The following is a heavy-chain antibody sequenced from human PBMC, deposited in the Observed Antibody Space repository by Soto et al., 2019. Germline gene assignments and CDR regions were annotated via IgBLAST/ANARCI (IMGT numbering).Heavy chain of an antibody. D-gene: IGHD6-19*01. J-gene: IGHJ5*02. CDR2: TSYTGNT. CDR1: GGSIGSSQ. V-gene: IGHV4-59*01. Sequence: WLNDSGPGGSIGSSQGSWNQQIPEKRLEWIAYTSYTGNTNYNPSFQSRVTISIDTSKNQLSLKMTSMTAADTAGYYCARDRHGGWTTCVDPWLQGTPVIFS. CDR3: ARDRHGGWTTCVDP.